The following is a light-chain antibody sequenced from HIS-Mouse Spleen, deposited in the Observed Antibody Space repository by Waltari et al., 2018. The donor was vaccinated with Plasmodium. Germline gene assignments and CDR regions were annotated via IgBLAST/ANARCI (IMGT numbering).Light chain of an antibody. V-gene: IGKV1-33*01. J-gene: IGKJ3*01. Sequence: DIQMTQSPSSLSASVGDSVTITCQASQDISNYLNWYQQKPGKAPKLLIYDASNLETGVPSRFSGSGSGTDFTFTISSLQTEDIATYYCQQYDNLPPLFTFGPGTKVDIK. CDR1: QDISNY. CDR3: QQYDNLPPLFT. CDR2: DAS.